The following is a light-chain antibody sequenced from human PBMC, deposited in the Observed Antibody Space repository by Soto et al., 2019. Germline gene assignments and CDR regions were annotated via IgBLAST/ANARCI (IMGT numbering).Light chain of an antibody. Sequence: DIVMTQSPLSLPVTPGEPASISCRSSQSLLHSNGCNYLDWYLQKPGQSPQLLIYLGSNRTSGVPDRFIGSGSGTDLTLKISRVEAEDIGVYYCMQALQTPYTFGPGTKLDIK. CDR2: LGS. V-gene: IGKV2-28*01. CDR1: QSLLHSNGCNY. J-gene: IGKJ2*01. CDR3: MQALQTPYT.